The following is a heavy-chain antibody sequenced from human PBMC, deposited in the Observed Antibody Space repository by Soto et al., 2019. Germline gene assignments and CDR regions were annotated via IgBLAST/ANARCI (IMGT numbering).Heavy chain of an antibody. CDR1: GGTFSSSA. V-gene: IGHV1-69*12. D-gene: IGHD4-4*01. CDR3: ARDNDRLQASGNYHYTLDV. CDR2: IIPLFRTP. J-gene: IGHJ6*03. Sequence: QVQLVQSGAEMKEPGSSVKVSCKTSGGTFSSSAISWLRQAPGQGLEWMGGIIPLFRTPDYAQKFQGRVTIAADESTSTAYRELSSLTSEDTAVYYCARDNDRLQASGNYHYTLDVWGQGTTITVSS.